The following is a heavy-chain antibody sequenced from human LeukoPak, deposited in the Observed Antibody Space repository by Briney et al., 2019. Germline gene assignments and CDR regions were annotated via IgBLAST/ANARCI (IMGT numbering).Heavy chain of an antibody. CDR1: GFTFSSYG. J-gene: IGHJ4*02. CDR3: AKLGTDY. D-gene: IGHD3-16*01. Sequence: GGSLRLSCAASGFTFSSYGMHRVRQAPGKGLEWVAVISYDGSNKYYADSVKGRFTISRDNSKNTLYLQMNSLRAEDTAVYYCAKLGTDYWGQGTLVTVSS. CDR2: ISYDGSNK. V-gene: IGHV3-30*18.